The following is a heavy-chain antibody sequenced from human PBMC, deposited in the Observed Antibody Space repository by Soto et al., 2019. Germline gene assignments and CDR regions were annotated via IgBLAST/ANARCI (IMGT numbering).Heavy chain of an antibody. CDR2: IYYSGRN. Sequence: XTLSLPCTVSGGSLSSSSYYWGWIRQPPGKGLEWIGSIYYSGRNYYNQSLKSRVTISVEKSKNQFSLKMSSLTAAATAVYYCARHHFIRAFDIWGQGTMGTVSS. CDR3: ARHHFIRAFDI. V-gene: IGHV4-39*01. J-gene: IGHJ3*02. D-gene: IGHD3-10*01. CDR1: GGSLSSSSYY.